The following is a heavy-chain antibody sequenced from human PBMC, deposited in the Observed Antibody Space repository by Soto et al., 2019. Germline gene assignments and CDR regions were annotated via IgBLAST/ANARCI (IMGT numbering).Heavy chain of an antibody. CDR3: ARAPALRITIFGVVITGYGMDV. J-gene: IGHJ6*02. CDR1: GYTFTSYD. Sequence: QVQLVQSGAEVKKPGASVKVSCKASGYTFTSYDINWVRQATGQGLEWMGWMNPNSGNTGYAQKFEGRVTMTRKTSISTAYMELSSLRSEDTAVYYCARAPALRITIFGVVITGYGMDVWGQGTTVTVSS. D-gene: IGHD3-3*01. V-gene: IGHV1-8*01. CDR2: MNPNSGNT.